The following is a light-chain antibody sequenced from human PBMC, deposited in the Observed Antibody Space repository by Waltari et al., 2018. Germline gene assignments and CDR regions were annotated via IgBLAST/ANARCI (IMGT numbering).Light chain of an antibody. Sequence: EIVLTQSPGTLSLSPGERATLSCRASRTVDSTYFAWYQHKPGQAPRLLMSNTSARATGIPYRFRGSASGTDFTLTIDDLEPGDSAVYFCQQFGGSPMYTFGRGTKLEI. V-gene: IGKV3-20*01. CDR2: NTS. J-gene: IGKJ2*01. CDR1: RTVDSTY. CDR3: QQFGGSPMYT.